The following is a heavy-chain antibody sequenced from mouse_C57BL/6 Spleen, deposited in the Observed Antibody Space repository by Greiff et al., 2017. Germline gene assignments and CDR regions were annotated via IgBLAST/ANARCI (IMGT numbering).Heavy chain of an antibody. CDR1: GYTFTGYW. V-gene: IGHV1-9*01. CDR2: ILPGSGST. D-gene: IGHD1-1*01. Sequence: VQLQQSGAELMKPGASVKISCKATGYTFTGYWIEWVKQRPGHGLEWIGEILPGSGSTNYNEKFKGKATFTADTSSTTAYMQLSSLTTEDSAIYYCARSFGSTGLYYYAMDYWGQGTSVTVSS. J-gene: IGHJ4*01. CDR3: ARSFGSTGLYYYAMDY.